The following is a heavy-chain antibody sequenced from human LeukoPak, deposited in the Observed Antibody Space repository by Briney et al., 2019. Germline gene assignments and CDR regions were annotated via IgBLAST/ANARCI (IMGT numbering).Heavy chain of an antibody. CDR1: GFTFSSYE. V-gene: IGHV3-48*03. Sequence: GGSLRLSCAASGFTFSSYEMNWVRKAPGKGLEWVSYISSSGSTIYYADSVKGRFTISRDNAKNSLYLQMNSLRAEDTAVYYCARDPAYYYDSSGPPGGWGQGTLVTVSS. J-gene: IGHJ4*02. D-gene: IGHD3-22*01. CDR2: ISSSGSTI. CDR3: ARDPAYYYDSSGPPGG.